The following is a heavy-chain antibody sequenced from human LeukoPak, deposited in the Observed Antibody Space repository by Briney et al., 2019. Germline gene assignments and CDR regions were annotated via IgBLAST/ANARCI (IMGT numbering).Heavy chain of an antibody. CDR3: ARLRSIAARQSFGY. Sequence: SETLSLTCAVYGGSFSGYYWSWIRQPPGKGLEWIGEINHSGSTNYNPSLKSRVTISVDTSKNQFSLKLSSVTAADTAVYYCARLRSIAARQSFGYWGQGTLVTVSS. J-gene: IGHJ4*02. CDR1: GGSFSGYY. CDR2: INHSGST. V-gene: IGHV4-34*01. D-gene: IGHD6-6*01.